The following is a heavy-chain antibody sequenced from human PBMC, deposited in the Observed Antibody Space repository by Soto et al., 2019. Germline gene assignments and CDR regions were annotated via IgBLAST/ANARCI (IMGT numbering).Heavy chain of an antibody. V-gene: IGHV3-49*03. D-gene: IGHD5-12*01. CDR3: SRVGWGYDYHYFDY. CDR2: IRGKAYGGTT. J-gene: IGHJ4*02. CDR1: GFTFGAYA. Sequence: SGGSLRLSCTASGFTFGAYAMSWFRQAPGKGLEWVGFIRGKAYGGTTEYAASVRGRFTISSDDSKSIAYLQMNSLKTEDTAVYYCSRVGWGYDYHYFDYWGQGTPVTVSS.